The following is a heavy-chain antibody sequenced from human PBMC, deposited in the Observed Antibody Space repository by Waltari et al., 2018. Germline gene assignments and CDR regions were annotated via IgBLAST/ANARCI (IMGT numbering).Heavy chain of an antibody. Sequence: QVQLVQSGAEVKKPGSSVKVSCKASGGTFSSYAISWVRQDPGQGLEWMGRIIPICVPTNYAQKFQGRVTITPDKSTSTAYMGLRSLRSEATAMYSCARDVLRFLEGSRWGGEFDYWGQGTLVTVSS. CDR1: GGTFSSYA. V-gene: IGHV1-69*08. CDR3: ARDVLRFLEGSRWGGEFDY. CDR2: IIPICVPT. J-gene: IGHJ4*02. D-gene: IGHD3-3*01.